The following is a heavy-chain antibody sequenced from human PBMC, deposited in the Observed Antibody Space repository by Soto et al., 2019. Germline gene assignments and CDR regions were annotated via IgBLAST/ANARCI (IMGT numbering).Heavy chain of an antibody. Sequence: QVQLVQSGAEVKKPGASVKVSCKASGYTFTSYDINWVRQATGQGLEWMGWMNPNSGNTGYAQKVQGRVTMTRNTYXSKXYMELSSLRSEDTAVYYCARGKKSVAGPGTDPPDYWRQGILVTVSS. J-gene: IGHJ4*02. D-gene: IGHD6-19*01. CDR1: GYTFTSYD. CDR2: MNPNSGNT. V-gene: IGHV1-8*01. CDR3: ARGKKSVAGPGTDPPDY.